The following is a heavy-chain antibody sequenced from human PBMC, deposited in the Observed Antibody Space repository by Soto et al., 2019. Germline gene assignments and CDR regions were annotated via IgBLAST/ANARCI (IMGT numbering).Heavy chain of an antibody. CDR3: ARGGYSGYDSQTYYYYYGMDV. CDR2: ISSSSSYT. V-gene: IGHV3-11*06. D-gene: IGHD5-12*01. Sequence: QVQLVESGGGLVKPGGSLRLSCAASGFTFSDYYMSWIRQAPGKGLEWVSYISSSSSYTNYADSVKGRFTISRDNAKNSLYLQMNSLRAEDTAVYYCARGGYSGYDSQTYYYYYGMDVWGLGTTVTVSS. J-gene: IGHJ6*02. CDR1: GFTFSDYY.